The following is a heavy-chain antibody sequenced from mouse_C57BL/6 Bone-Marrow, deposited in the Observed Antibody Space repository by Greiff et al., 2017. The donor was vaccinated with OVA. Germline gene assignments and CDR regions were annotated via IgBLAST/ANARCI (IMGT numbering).Heavy chain of an antibody. CDR3: TFYGSSSYYYAMDY. CDR1: GFNIKDDY. J-gene: IGHJ4*01. Sequence: VQLKESGAELVRPGASVKLSCTASGFNIKDDYMHWVKQRPEQGLEWIGWIDPENGDTEYASKFQGKATITADTSSNTAYLQLSSLTSEDTAVYYCTFYGSSSYYYAMDYWGQGTSVTVSS. D-gene: IGHD1-1*01. V-gene: IGHV14-4*01. CDR2: IDPENGDT.